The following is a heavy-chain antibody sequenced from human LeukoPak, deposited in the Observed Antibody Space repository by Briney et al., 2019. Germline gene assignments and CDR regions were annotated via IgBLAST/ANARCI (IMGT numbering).Heavy chain of an antibody. CDR1: GYTLTELS. CDR3: ATGRHYDILTGYYGGWFDP. D-gene: IGHD3-9*01. Sequence: GASVKVSCKVSGYTLTELSMHWVRQTPGKGLEWMGGFDPEDGETIYAQKFQGRVTMTEDTSTDTAYMELSSLRSEDTAVYYCATGRHYDILTGYYGGWFDPWGQGTLVTVSS. V-gene: IGHV1-24*01. CDR2: FDPEDGET. J-gene: IGHJ5*02.